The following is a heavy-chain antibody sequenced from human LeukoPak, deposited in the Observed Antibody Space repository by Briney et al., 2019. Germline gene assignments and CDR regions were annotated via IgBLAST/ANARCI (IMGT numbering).Heavy chain of an antibody. CDR1: GYTFTSYG. Sequence: GASVKVSCKASGYTFTSYGISWVRQAPGQGLEWMGWISAYNGNTNYAQKLQGRVTMTTDTSTSTAYMELRSLRSDDTAVYYCARYHYDYVWDTPHGFDYWGQGTLVTVSS. CDR3: ARYHYDYVWDTPHGFDY. J-gene: IGHJ4*02. CDR2: ISAYNGNT. V-gene: IGHV1-18*01. D-gene: IGHD3-16*01.